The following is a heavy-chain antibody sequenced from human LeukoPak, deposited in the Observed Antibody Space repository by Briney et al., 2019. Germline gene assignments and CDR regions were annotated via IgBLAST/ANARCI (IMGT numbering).Heavy chain of an antibody. CDR3: ARHGGYFGSGREYYFDH. CDR2: ISYDGSNK. D-gene: IGHD3-10*01. V-gene: IGHV3-30-3*01. Sequence: GGSLRLSCAASGFTFSSYAMHWVRQAPGKGLEWVAVISYDGSNKYYADSVKGRFTISRDDSKNTLFLQMNSLRADDTAVYYCARHGGYFGSGREYYFDHWGQGTLVSVSA. J-gene: IGHJ4*02. CDR1: GFTFSSYA.